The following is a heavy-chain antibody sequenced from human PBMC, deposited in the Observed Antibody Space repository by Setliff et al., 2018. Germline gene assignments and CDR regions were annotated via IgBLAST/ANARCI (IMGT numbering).Heavy chain of an antibody. D-gene: IGHD3-10*01. V-gene: IGHV4-59*12. J-gene: IGHJ4*02. CDR1: GGSFNSYY. CDR3: ARGGGYYLDL. Sequence: SETLSLTCAVYGGSFNSYYWSWIRQPPGKGLEWIGYIYYSGSTYYNPSLKSRVTISVDTSKNQFSLKLSSVTAADTAVYYCARGGGYYLDLWGQGMLVTVSS. CDR2: IYYSGST.